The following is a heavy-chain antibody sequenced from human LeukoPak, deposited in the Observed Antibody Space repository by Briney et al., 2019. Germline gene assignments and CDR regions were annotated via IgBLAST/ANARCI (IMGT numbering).Heavy chain of an antibody. J-gene: IGHJ4*02. Sequence: ASVKVSCKASGYTFTGYYMHWLRQAPGQGLEWMGRINPNSGGTNYAQKFQGRVTMTRDTSISTAYMELSRLRSDDTAVYYCARGGYSSSWYYFDYWGQGTLVTVSS. CDR1: GYTFTGYY. D-gene: IGHD6-13*01. CDR3: ARGGYSSSWYYFDY. V-gene: IGHV1-2*06. CDR2: INPNSGGT.